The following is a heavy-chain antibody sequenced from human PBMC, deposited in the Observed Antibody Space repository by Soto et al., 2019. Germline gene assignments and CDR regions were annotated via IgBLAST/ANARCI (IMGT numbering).Heavy chain of an antibody. Sequence: PGESLKISCKGSGYSFTSYWLAWVRQMPGKGLEWMGIIYPSDSDTRYSPSFQGQVTISVDKSISTAYLQWSSLKASVTAMYYCARQQLAPDDWGQGTLVTVSS. V-gene: IGHV5-51*01. D-gene: IGHD6-13*01. CDR1: GYSFTSYW. CDR3: ARQQLAPDD. J-gene: IGHJ4*02. CDR2: IYPSDSDT.